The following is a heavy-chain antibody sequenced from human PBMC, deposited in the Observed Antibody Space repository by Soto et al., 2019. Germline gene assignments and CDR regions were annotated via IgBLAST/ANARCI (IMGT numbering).Heavy chain of an antibody. CDR1: GGTFSSYA. V-gene: IGHV1-69*01. J-gene: IGHJ5*02. Sequence: QVQLVQSGAEVKKPGSSVKFSCKASGGTFSSYAISWVRQAPGQGLEWMGGIIPIFGTAHYAQKFQGRVTITADESTSTAYMELSSLRAEDTAVYYCARRPEGSGYYAWFDPWGQGTLVTVAS. CDR3: ARRPEGSGYYAWFDP. D-gene: IGHD3-22*01. CDR2: IIPIFGTA.